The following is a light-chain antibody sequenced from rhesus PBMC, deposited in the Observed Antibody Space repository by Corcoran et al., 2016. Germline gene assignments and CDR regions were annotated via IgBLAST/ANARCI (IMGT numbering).Light chain of an antibody. CDR3: QQYNSDPYS. Sequence: DIQMTQSPSSLSASVGDRVTITCRASQGISSYLAWYQQKPGKAPKPLIYYASNLESGVPSRFSGSGSGTEFTLTISSLQPVDFATYYCQQYNSDPYSFGQGTKVEIK. J-gene: IGKJ2*01. CDR2: YAS. V-gene: IGKV1-37*01. CDR1: QGISSY.